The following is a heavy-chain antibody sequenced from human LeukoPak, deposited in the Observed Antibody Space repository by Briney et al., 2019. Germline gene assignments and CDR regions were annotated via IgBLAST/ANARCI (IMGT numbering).Heavy chain of an antibody. CDR3: ASEGPILEEFVGSGGPAFDI. V-gene: IGHV1-18*01. D-gene: IGHD5-12*01. CDR1: GYSENFYG. CDR2: ISAQHGQT. J-gene: IGHJ3*02. Sequence: ASVKVSCKTSGYSENFYGITWVRQVAGQGLEWMGWISAQHGQTEYAPNSQDRVTMTTDTYTNTAYMELSRLRSDDTAVYYCASEGPILEEFVGSGGPAFDIWGQGTMVTVSS.